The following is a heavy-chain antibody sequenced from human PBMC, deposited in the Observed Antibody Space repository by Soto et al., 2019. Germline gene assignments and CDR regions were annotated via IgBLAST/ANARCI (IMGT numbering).Heavy chain of an antibody. CDR3: ARVITIVRGVMTNWFDP. J-gene: IGHJ5*02. D-gene: IGHD3-10*01. V-gene: IGHV4-39*02. CDR2: IYYSGST. Sequence: ASDTFSLPYTVSGGSIRSSSYFWGWIRLPPGKGLEWIGSIYYSGSTYYNPSLKSRVTISVDTSKNHFSLKLSSVTAADTAVYYCARVITIVRGVMTNWFDPWGQGTLVT. CDR1: GGSIRSSSYF.